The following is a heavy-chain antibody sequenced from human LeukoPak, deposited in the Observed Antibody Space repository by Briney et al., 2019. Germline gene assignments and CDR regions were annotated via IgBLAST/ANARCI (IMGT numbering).Heavy chain of an antibody. V-gene: IGHV4-59*01. Sequence: PSETLSLTCTVSGGSISGYYWSWIRQPPGKRLEWIGYIYSSGSTNYNPSLKSRVTISVDTSKNQFSLKLNSMTAADTAVYYCARLDVWGQGTTVTVSS. CDR2: IYSSGST. J-gene: IGHJ6*02. CDR1: GGSISGYY. CDR3: ARLDV.